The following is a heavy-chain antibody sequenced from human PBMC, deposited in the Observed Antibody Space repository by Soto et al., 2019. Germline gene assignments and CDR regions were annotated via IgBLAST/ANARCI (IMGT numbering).Heavy chain of an antibody. CDR1: GFTFSSYA. D-gene: IGHD3-3*01. V-gene: IGHV3-23*01. Sequence: PGGSLRLSCAASGFTFSSYAMSWVRQAPGKGLEWVSAISGSGGSTYYADSVKGRITISRDNSKNTLYLQMNSLRAEDTAVYYCAKWVSVLRFLEWLSYYYMDVWGKGTTVTVSS. CDR3: AKWVSVLRFLEWLSYYYMDV. CDR2: ISGSGGST. J-gene: IGHJ6*03.